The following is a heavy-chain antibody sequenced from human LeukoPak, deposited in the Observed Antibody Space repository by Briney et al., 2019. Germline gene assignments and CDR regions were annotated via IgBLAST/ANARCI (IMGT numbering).Heavy chain of an antibody. CDR3: ARATGSSSASSHSFDI. J-gene: IGHJ3*02. D-gene: IGHD2-2*01. V-gene: IGHV4-4*07. CDR1: GGSISSYY. CDR2: IYTSGST. Sequence: SETLSLTCTVSGGSISSYYWSWIRQPAGKGLEWIGRIYTSGSTNYNPSLKSRVTISVDKSRNQFSLKLSSVTAADTAVYYCARATGSSSASSHSFDIWGQGTMVTVSS.